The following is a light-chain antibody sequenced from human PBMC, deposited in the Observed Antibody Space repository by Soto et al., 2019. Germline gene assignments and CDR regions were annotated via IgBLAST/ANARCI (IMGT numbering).Light chain of an antibody. V-gene: IGKV3-15*01. J-gene: IGKJ1*01. CDR1: QSVSSSY. CDR2: GAS. CDR3: QQYNNWPVT. Sequence: EIMITQSPATLSLSPGARATLSCRASQSVSSSYLAWYQQKPGQAPRLLIYGASTRATGIPARFSGSGSGTEFTLTISSLQSEDFAVYYWQQYNNWPVTFGQGTKVDI.